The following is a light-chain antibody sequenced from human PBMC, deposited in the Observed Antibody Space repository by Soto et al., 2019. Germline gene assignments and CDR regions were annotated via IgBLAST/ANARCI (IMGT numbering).Light chain of an antibody. CDR3: QQYGTSLWT. J-gene: IGKJ1*01. CDR1: QSVRSN. Sequence: EVVMTRSPATLSVSPGERVTLSCRASQSVRSNLAWYQQKPGQAPRLLIYGASTRATGVPDRFSGSGSGTDFTLTISRVEPEDFALYYCQQYGTSLWTFGQGTKVDIK. V-gene: IGKV3-20*01. CDR2: GAS.